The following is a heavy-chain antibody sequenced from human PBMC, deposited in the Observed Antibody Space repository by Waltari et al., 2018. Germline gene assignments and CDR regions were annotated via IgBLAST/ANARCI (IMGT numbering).Heavy chain of an antibody. CDR3: ARGGMVQLWPLDY. D-gene: IGHD6-19*01. V-gene: IGHV3-74*01. CDR1: GFTFSDYW. Sequence: EVQLVESGGGLVQPGGSLRLSCAASGFTFSDYWMHWVRQAQGKGRGWVSRFKNDGRSKKSADSVKGRFTISSDKAKNRLYLEMNSLRAEDTAVYYCARGGMVQLWPLDYWGQGTLVTVSS. J-gene: IGHJ4*02. CDR2: FKNDGRSK.